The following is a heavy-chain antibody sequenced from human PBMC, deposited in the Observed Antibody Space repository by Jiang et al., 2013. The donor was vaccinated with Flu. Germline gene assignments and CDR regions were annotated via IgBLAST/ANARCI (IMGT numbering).Heavy chain of an antibody. V-gene: IGHV2-5*02. CDR1: GFSLSTRGVG. CDR2: IYWDDDK. J-gene: IGHJ4*02. CDR3: APRVSVAWGWNGTLDH. Sequence: KPTQTLTLTCTFSGFSLSTRGVGVGWIRQPPGKALEWLALIYWDDDKRYSPSLKTRLTITQDTSKNQVVLTMTDMDPVDTATYYCAPRVSVAWGWNGTLDHWGQGTLVTVSS. D-gene: IGHD1-1*01.